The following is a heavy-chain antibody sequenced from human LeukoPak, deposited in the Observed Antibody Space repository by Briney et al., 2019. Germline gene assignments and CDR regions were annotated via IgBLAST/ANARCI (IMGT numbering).Heavy chain of an antibody. V-gene: IGHV3-23*01. CDR1: GFTFRSYA. J-gene: IGHJ6*03. CDR3: AKSGVTGTNSVYYYMDV. CDR2: ISTGGGST. D-gene: IGHD1-7*01. Sequence: GGSLRLSCAASGFTFRSYAMTWVRQAPGKGLEWVSAISTGGGSTYYAGSVKGRFTISRDNSKNTLYLQMNSLRAEDTAVYYCAKSGVTGTNSVYYYMDVWGKGATVTVSS.